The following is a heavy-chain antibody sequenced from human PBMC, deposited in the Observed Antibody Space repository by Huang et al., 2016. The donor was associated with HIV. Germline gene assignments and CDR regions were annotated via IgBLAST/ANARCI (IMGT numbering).Heavy chain of an antibody. J-gene: IGHJ4*02. CDR3: ASAPARALSYFDN. CDR1: GFAFSNNA. V-gene: IGHV3-30*04. Sequence: QVLLVESGGGVVQPGKSLRLSCTASGFAFSNNAMHWVRQAPGKGLEWVAVVSFDGSQTYLADSVNDRFTISRDNSKSTLFLQMSSLRPDDTAGYYCASAPARALSYFDNWGQGTLVTVSS. D-gene: IGHD3-10*01. CDR2: VSFDGSQT.